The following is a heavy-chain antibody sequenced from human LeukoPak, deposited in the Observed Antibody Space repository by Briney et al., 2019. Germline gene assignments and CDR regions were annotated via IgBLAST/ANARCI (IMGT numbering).Heavy chain of an antibody. CDR3: AGGGVTTLIDY. Sequence: SETLSLTCTVSGGSISSYYWSWIWQLPGKGLEWIGYIYYSGSTNYNPSLKSRVTISVDTSKNQFSLKLSSVTAADTAVYYCAGGGVTTLIDYWGQGTLVTVSS. CDR1: GGSISSYY. D-gene: IGHD1-14*01. J-gene: IGHJ4*02. V-gene: IGHV4-59*01. CDR2: IYYSGST.